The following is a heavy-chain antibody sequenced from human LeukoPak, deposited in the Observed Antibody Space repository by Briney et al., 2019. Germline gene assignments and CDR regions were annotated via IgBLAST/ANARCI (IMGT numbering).Heavy chain of an antibody. CDR1: GFTFSSYW. V-gene: IGHV3-74*01. J-gene: IGHJ4*02. D-gene: IGHD3-22*01. Sequence: GSLRLSCAASGFTFSSYWMHWVRQAPGKGLVWVSRINSDGSSTSHADSVKGRFTISRDNAKNTLYLQMNSLRAEDTAVYYCARVHYYDSSGYYTGLDYWGQGTLVTVSS. CDR3: ARVHYYDSSGYYTGLDY. CDR2: INSDGSST.